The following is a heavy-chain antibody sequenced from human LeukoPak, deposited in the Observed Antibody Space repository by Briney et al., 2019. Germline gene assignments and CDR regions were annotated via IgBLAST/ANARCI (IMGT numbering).Heavy chain of an antibody. CDR1: GGSFSGYY. CDR2: IYYSGST. CDR3: ARISVGAAGNNWFDP. V-gene: IGHV4-34*01. Sequence: PSETLSLTCAVYGGSFSGYYWSWIRQPPGKGLEWVGSIYYSGSTYYNPSLKSRVTISVDTSKNQFSLKLSSVTAADTAVYYCARISVGAAGNNWFDPWGQGTPVTVSS. J-gene: IGHJ5*02. D-gene: IGHD6-13*01.